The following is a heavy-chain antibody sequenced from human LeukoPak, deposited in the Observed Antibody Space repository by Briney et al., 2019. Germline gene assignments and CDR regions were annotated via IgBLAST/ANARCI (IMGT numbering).Heavy chain of an antibody. CDR2: INPNSGGT. CDR3: ARDAVVRGVIGYYYYMDV. Sequence: VASVKVSCKASGYTFTGYYMHWVRQAPGQGLEWMGWINPNSGGTNYAQKFQGRVTMTRDTSVSTAYMELSRLRSDDTAVYYCARDAVVRGVIGYYYYMDVWGKGTTVTISS. V-gene: IGHV1-2*02. CDR1: GYTFTGYY. D-gene: IGHD3-10*01. J-gene: IGHJ6*03.